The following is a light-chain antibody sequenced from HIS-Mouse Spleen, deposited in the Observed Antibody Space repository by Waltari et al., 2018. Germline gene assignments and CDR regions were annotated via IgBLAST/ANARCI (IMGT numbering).Light chain of an antibody. J-gene: IGLJ3*02. CDR2: EGS. V-gene: IGLV2-23*01. CDR3: CSYAGSSTWV. CDR1: SSDVGSYNL. Sequence: QSALTQPASVSGSPGQSITISCTGTSSDVGSYNLVSWYQQHPGKAPKLTIYEGSKRPSGVSNRFSGSKSGKTASLTISGLQAEDEADYYCCSYAGSSTWVFGGGTKLTVL.